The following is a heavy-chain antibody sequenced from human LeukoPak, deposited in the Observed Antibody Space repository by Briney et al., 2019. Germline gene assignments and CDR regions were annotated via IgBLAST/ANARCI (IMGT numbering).Heavy chain of an antibody. CDR1: GGTFSSCA. CDR3: ARDRDFWSGYYAIGGFDY. D-gene: IGHD3-3*01. V-gene: IGHV1-69*05. CDR2: IIPIFGTA. J-gene: IGHJ4*02. Sequence: SVKVSCKASGGTFSSCAISWVRQAPGQGLEWMGRIIPIFGTANYAQKFQGRVTITTDESTSTAYMELSSLRSEDTAVYYCARDRDFWSGYYAIGGFDYWGQGTLVTVSS.